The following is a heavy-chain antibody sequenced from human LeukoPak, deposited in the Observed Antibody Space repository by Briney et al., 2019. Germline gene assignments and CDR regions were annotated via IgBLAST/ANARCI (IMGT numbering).Heavy chain of an antibody. CDR3: TYTNNLSH. J-gene: IGHJ4*02. D-gene: IGHD3-16*01. V-gene: IGHV3-7*01. Sequence: GGSLRLSCAASGLTFSGQRMNWVRQAPGQGLEWVANIKYDGSEEYYVDSVKGRFTISRDNAKNSLSLQMNYVRAGDTAVYYCTYTNNLSHWGQGTLVTVSS. CDR2: IKYDGSEE. CDR1: GLTFSGQR.